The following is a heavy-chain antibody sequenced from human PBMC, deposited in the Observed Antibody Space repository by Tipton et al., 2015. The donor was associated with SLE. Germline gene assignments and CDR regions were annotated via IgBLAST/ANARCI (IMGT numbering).Heavy chain of an antibody. Sequence: TLSLTCAVYGGSFSGYSWSWIRQPPGKGLEWIGEINHTGSTNYNPSLKSRVTISVDTSKNQFSLKLNSVTAADTAVYYCAGLYSSSWLPFGYYYYGMYVWGQGTTVTVSS. CDR3: AGLYSSSWLPFGYYYYGMYV. CDR2: INHTGST. V-gene: IGHV4-34*01. J-gene: IGHJ6*02. CDR1: GGSFSGYS. D-gene: IGHD6-13*01.